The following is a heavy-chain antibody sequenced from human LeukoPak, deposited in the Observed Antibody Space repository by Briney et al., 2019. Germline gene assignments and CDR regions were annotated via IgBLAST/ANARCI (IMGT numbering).Heavy chain of an antibody. D-gene: IGHD1-20*01. CDR3: ATDNWNDAFDAFDI. J-gene: IGHJ3*02. CDR1: GYTLTELS. Sequence: ASVRVSCKVSGYTLTELSMHWVRQAPGKGLEWMGGFDPEDGETIYAQKFQGRVTMTEGTSTDTAYMELSSLRSEDTAVYYCATDNWNDAFDAFDIWGQGTMVTVSS. CDR2: FDPEDGET. V-gene: IGHV1-24*01.